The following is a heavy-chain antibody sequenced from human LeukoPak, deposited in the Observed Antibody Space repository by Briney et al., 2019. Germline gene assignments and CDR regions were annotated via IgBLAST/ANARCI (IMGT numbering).Heavy chain of an antibody. D-gene: IGHD3-10*01. V-gene: IGHV3-15*01. Sequence: GGSLRLSCAASGFTFSNAWMSWVRQAPGKGLEWVGRIKSKTDGGTTDYAAPVKGRFTISRDDSKNTLYLQMNSLKTEDTAVYYCTTESYYYGSGSYYNGSYYYYMDVWGKGTTVTISS. CDR3: TTESYYYGSGSYYNGSYYYYMDV. CDR1: GFTFSNAW. CDR2: IKSKTDGGTT. J-gene: IGHJ6*03.